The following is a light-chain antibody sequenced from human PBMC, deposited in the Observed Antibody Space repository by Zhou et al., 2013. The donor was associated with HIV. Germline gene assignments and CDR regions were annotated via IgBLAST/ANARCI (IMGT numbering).Light chain of an antibody. Sequence: DIQMTQSPSSVSASLGDRVTITCRASEAISTLLAWYQQKPGKAPKLLIYDASTLQSGVPSRFSASGSGTHFTLTINSLEPEDFATYYCQQANSSPLTFGGGTKVDI. CDR2: DAS. V-gene: IGKV1-12*01. J-gene: IGKJ4*01. CDR3: QQANSSPLT. CDR1: EAISTL.